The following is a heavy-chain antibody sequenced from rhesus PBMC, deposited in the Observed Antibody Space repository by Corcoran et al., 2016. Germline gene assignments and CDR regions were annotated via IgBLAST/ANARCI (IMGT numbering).Heavy chain of an antibody. CDR1: GGSIRSYL. V-gene: IGHV4-147*01. Sequence: QVQLQESGPGVVKPSETLSLTCAVSGGSIRSYLWGWIRQPTGKGLEWIGQIYGGRGSTSSNPPPKSRVTISSDKSKNQFSLKLSSVTAAYTAVYYCAKGRGPSSYWYFDLWGPGTPITISS. CDR2: IYGGRGST. J-gene: IGHJ2*01. D-gene: IGHD3-9*01. CDR3: AKGRGPSSYWYFDL.